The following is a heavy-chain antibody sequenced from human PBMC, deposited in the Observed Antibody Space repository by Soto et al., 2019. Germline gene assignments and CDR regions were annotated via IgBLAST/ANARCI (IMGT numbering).Heavy chain of an antibody. J-gene: IGHJ4*02. CDR1: GFTFSSYA. D-gene: IGHD1-26*01. CDR3: EGEANWELQKRLYFDC. Sequence: QAQLVESGGGVVQPWRSLRLSCAAYGFTFSSYAMHWVRQAPGKGLEWVAVISYDGRNKYYADSVKGRFTISRDNSKNSLYLQMNRLSADNMAVYYCEGEANWELQKRLYFDCWGQGALVTVS. V-gene: IGHV3-30*04. CDR2: ISYDGRNK.